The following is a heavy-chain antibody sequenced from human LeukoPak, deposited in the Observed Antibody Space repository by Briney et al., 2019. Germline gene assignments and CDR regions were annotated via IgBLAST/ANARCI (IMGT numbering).Heavy chain of an antibody. CDR1: GGSFSGYY. Sequence: SETLSLTCAVYGGSFSGYYWSWIRQPPGKGLEWIGEINHSGSTNYNPSLKSRVTISVDTSKNQFSLKLSPVTAADTAVYYCARVYSSSWYGDYWGQGTLVTVSS. CDR2: INHSGST. V-gene: IGHV4-34*01. D-gene: IGHD6-13*01. CDR3: ARVYSSSWYGDY. J-gene: IGHJ4*02.